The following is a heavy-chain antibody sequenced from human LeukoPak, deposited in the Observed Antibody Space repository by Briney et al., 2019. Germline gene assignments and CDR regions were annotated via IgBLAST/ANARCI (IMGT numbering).Heavy chain of an antibody. D-gene: IGHD1-1*01. CDR3: ARQEVGTSSFDS. CDR2: IDHSGST. CDR1: GYSITSVYY. Sequence: SETLSLTCAVSGYSITSVYYWGWIRRPPGKGLEWIGTIDHSGSTYYNPSLKSRVSLSVDTSKNHFSLNLRSVTAADTAVYYCARQEVGTSSFDSWGQGTLVTVSS. J-gene: IGHJ4*02. V-gene: IGHV4-38-2*01.